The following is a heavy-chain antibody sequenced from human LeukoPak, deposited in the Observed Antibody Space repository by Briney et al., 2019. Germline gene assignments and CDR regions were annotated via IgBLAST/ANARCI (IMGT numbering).Heavy chain of an antibody. V-gene: IGHV3-21*01. CDR2: ISSSSSYR. CDR3: VRVRLAVAGYLDY. J-gene: IGHJ4*02. D-gene: IGHD6-19*01. CDR1: GFTFSSYS. Sequence: GGSLRLSCAASGFTFSSYSMNWVRQAPGKGLEWVSSISSSSSYRTYADSVTGRFTIATEKAKNSTCVQITRLRAKDKAVSYCVRVRLAVAGYLDYWGEGRMVSVSS.